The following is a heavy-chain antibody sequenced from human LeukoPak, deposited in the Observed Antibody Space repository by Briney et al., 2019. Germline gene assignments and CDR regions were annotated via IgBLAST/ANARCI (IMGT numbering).Heavy chain of an antibody. D-gene: IGHD6-6*01. CDR2: IYYSGST. Sequence: SETLSLTCTVSGGSISSYYWSWIRQPPGKGLEWIGYIYYSGSTNYNPSLKSRVTISVDTSKNQFSLKLSSVTAADTAVYYCARGRMAARLGFDYWGQGTLVTVSS. CDR3: ARGRMAARLGFDY. CDR1: GGSISSYY. V-gene: IGHV4-59*12. J-gene: IGHJ4*02.